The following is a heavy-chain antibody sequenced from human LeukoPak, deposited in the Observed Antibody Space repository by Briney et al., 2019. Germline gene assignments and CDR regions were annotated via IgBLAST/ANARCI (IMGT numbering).Heavy chain of an antibody. D-gene: IGHD3-3*01. Sequence: GGSLRLSCAASGFTFSSYWMSWVRQAPGKGLEWVAHIKQDGSEKYYVDSVKGRFTISRDNAKNSLYLQMNSLRAEDTAVYYCARAEVVLRFLEWLAGNYYYYYMDVWGKGTTVTVSS. V-gene: IGHV3-7*01. J-gene: IGHJ6*03. CDR1: GFTFSSYW. CDR2: IKQDGSEK. CDR3: ARAEVVLRFLEWLAGNYYYYYMDV.